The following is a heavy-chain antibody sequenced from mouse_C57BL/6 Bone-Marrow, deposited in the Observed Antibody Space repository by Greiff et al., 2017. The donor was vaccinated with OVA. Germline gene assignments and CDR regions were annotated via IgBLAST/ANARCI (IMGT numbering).Heavy chain of an antibody. J-gene: IGHJ3*01. CDR3: ASPGAWFAY. Sequence: QVQLKESGPGLVAPSQSLSITCTVSGFSLTSYGVSWVRQPPGKGLEWLGVIWGDGSTNYHSALISRLSISKDNSKSQVFLKLTSLQTDDTATYYCASPGAWFAYWGQGTLVTVSA. D-gene: IGHD4-1*01. CDR1: GFSLTSYG. CDR2: IWGDGST. V-gene: IGHV2-3*01.